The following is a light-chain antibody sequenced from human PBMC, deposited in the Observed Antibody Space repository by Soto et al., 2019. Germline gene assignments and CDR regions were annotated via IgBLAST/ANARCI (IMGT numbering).Light chain of an antibody. CDR1: NSNIGSHT. CDR3: ASWDDNLQV. J-gene: IGLJ1*01. Sequence: QSVLTQPPSASGTPGQRVTISCSGSNSNIGSHTVNWYQQLPGTAPKLLIYSNSQRPLGVPVRFSDSKSGTSASLAISGLQSEDDADYYCASWDDNLQVFGLGTKLTVL. CDR2: SNS. V-gene: IGLV1-44*01.